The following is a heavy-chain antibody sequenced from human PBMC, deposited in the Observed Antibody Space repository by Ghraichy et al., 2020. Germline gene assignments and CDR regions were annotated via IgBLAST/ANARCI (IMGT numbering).Heavy chain of an antibody. D-gene: IGHD3-10*01. CDR1: GGSISSYY. CDR3: ARGGSGTSGLGEY. CDR2: IYYSGST. J-gene: IGHJ4*02. Sequence: SETLSLTCTVSGGSISSYYGSWIRQPPGKGLEWIGFIYYSGSTYYNPSLKSRVTISIDTSKNEFSLKLSSVTAADTAVYYCARGGSGTSGLGEYWGQGTLVTVSS. V-gene: IGHV4-59*01.